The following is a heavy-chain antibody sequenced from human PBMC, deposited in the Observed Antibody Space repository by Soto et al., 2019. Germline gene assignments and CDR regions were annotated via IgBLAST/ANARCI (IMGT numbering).Heavy chain of an antibody. CDR2: ISARGDNT. Sequence: VQLLDSGGGLVQPGGSLRLSCAASGFTFSRNAMTWVRQAPRKGLEWVSGISARGDNTYYADSVKGRFTISRDNSKNMVYLQMNSLRAEDSAIYYCAKVAGYLGVVVPVASDWFDPWGQGTQVTVSS. CDR1: GFTFSRNA. D-gene: IGHD2-2*01. CDR3: AKVAGYLGVVVPVASDWFDP. V-gene: IGHV3-23*01. J-gene: IGHJ5*02.